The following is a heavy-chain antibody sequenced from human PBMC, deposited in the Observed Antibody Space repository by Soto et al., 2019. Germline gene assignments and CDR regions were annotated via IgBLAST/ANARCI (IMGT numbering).Heavy chain of an antibody. CDR3: AKDRAYDFWSGPAGY. D-gene: IGHD3-3*01. CDR2: ISYDGSNK. CDR1: GFTFSIYG. J-gene: IGHJ4*02. V-gene: IGHV3-30*18. Sequence: PGWSLRLSCASSGFTFSIYGMHWVRQAPCKGLEWVAVISYDGSNKYYADSVKGRFTISRDNSKNTLYLQMNSLRAEDTAVYYCAKDRAYDFWSGPAGYWGQGTLVTVSS.